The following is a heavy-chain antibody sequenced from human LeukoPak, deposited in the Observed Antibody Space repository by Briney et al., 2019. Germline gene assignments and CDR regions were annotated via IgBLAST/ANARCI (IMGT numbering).Heavy chain of an antibody. V-gene: IGHV3-11*01. Sequence: GGSLRLSCAGSGFTFSDYYMNWIRQAPGKGLEWVSSISSSGNSIFYADSVKGRFTISRDNAKNSLYLQMDSLRAEDTALYYCARAPITSPFYFDSWGQGTLVTVSS. CDR2: ISSSGNSI. CDR1: GFTFSDYY. D-gene: IGHD2-2*01. J-gene: IGHJ4*02. CDR3: ARAPITSPFYFDS.